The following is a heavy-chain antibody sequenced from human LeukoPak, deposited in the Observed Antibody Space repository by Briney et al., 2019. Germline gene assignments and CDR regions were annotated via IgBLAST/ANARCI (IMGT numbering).Heavy chain of an antibody. V-gene: IGHV4-59*08. D-gene: IGHD3-9*01. CDR1: GGSISSYY. CDR3: ARHSQINYDILTGYLLSSPFDY. J-gene: IGHJ4*02. CDR2: IYYSGST. Sequence: SETLPLTCTVSGGSISSYYWSWIRQPPGKGLEWIGYIYYSGSTNYNPSLKSRVTISVDTSKNQFSLKLSSVTAADTAVYYCARHSQINYDILTGYLLSSPFDYWGQGTLVTVSS.